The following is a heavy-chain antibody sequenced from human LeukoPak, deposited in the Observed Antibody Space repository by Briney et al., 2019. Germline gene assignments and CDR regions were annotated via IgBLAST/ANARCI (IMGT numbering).Heavy chain of an antibody. J-gene: IGHJ4*02. CDR3: AARSSGNPYF. CDR2: IKLDGGEK. Sequence: QAGGSLRLSCVASGFTFGKYWMSWVRQAPGKGLEWVANIKLDGGEKYYVDSVKGRFTISRDNAENSLYLQMNSLRVEDTAVYYCAARSSGNPYFWGQGTLVTVSS. V-gene: IGHV3-7*03. D-gene: IGHD1-26*01. CDR1: GFTFGKYW.